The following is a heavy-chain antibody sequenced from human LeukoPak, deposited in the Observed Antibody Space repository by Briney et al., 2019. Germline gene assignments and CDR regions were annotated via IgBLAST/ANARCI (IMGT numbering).Heavy chain of an antibody. Sequence: GGSLRLSCAASGFTFSSYSMNWVRQAPGKGLEWVSSISSSSSYIYYADSVKGRFTISRDNAKNLLYLQMNSLRAEDTAVYYCARDGLDTAMVTFAAFDIWGQGTMVTVSS. CDR3: ARDGLDTAMVTFAAFDI. D-gene: IGHD5-18*01. V-gene: IGHV3-21*01. J-gene: IGHJ3*02. CDR2: ISSSSSYI. CDR1: GFTFSSYS.